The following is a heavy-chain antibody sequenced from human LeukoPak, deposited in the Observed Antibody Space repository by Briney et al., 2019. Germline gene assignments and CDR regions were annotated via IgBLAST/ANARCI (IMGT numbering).Heavy chain of an antibody. Sequence: RTGGSLRLSCAASGFTFSSNAMTWVSQAPGKGLEWVSTIRGNGGGTHYAESLRGRFTISRDNSKSTVYLQMNSLRAEDTAVYYCAKLAYDSSDSPSWGQGSLVTVSS. V-gene: IGHV3-23*01. D-gene: IGHD3-22*01. CDR2: IRGNGGGT. CDR1: GFTFSSNA. CDR3: AKLAYDSSDSPS. J-gene: IGHJ5*02.